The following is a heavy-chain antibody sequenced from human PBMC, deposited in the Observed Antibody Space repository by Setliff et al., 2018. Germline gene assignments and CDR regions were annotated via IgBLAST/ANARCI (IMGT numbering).Heavy chain of an antibody. CDR1: GASFSGTY. J-gene: IGHJ4*02. D-gene: IGHD3-22*01. CDR3: RVWVDMIEVDS. CDR2: INHSGSP. Sequence: LSETLSLTCAVYGASFSGTYCSWIRQSPGKGLEWIGEINHTGSPNWIGEINHSGSPNYNPSLKSRVTMSVDTSKNQFSLKLTSVTAADTAVYYCRVWVDMIEVDSWAQGTLVTVSS. V-gene: IGHV4-34*01.